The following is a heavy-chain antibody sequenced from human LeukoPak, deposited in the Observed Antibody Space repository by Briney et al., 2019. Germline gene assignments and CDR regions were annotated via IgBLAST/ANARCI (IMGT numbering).Heavy chain of an antibody. CDR2: INHSGST. J-gene: IGHJ4*02. CDR3: ARLGIADDY. D-gene: IGHD6-13*01. CDR1: GGSFSGYY. V-gene: IGHV4-34*01. Sequence: SETLSLTCAAYGGSFSGYYWSWIRQPPGKGLEWIGEINHSGSTNYNPSLKSRVTISVDTSKNQFSLKLSSVTAADTAVYYCARLGIADDYWGQGTLVTVSS.